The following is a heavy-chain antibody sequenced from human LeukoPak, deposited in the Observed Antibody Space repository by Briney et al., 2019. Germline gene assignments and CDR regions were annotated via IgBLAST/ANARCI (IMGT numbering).Heavy chain of an antibody. D-gene: IGHD1-14*01. CDR1: GFSFASYE. CDR2: ISGAGATT. V-gene: IGHV3-23*01. CDR3: AKEWWGGNRFRDYYGMDV. Sequence: GGSLRLSCAASGFSFASYEMNWVRQAPGKGLEWVSSISGAGATTYYEDSVKGRFTISRDNSKNTLYLQMNSLRAEDAALYYCAKEWWGGNRFRDYYGMDVWGQGTTVIVSS. J-gene: IGHJ6*02.